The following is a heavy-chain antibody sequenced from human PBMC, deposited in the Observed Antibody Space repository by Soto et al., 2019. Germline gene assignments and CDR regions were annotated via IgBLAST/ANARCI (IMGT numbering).Heavy chain of an antibody. CDR3: AKKHSGSFLAY. D-gene: IGHD6-6*01. J-gene: IGHJ4*02. V-gene: IGHV1-8*02. CDR1: GYNFISSE. Sequence: ASVKVSFKTSGYNFISSEISWVRQAPGQGLELMGWMNPHTGETDATRKFQGRLTMTRNTSINTAYLELSSLTSEDTAVYYCAKKHSGSFLAYWGQGSLVTVSS. CDR2: MNPHTGET.